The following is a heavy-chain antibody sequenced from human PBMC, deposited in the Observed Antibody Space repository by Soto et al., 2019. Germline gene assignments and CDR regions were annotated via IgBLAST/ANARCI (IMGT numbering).Heavy chain of an antibody. CDR1: GFTFSSYA. Sequence: GGSLRLSCAASGFTFSSYAMSWVRQAPGKGLEWVSAISGSGGNTYYADSVKGRFTISRDNSKNTLYLQMNSLRAEDTAVYYCAKAAEYSGYDLYYYYYMDVWGKGTTVTVSS. CDR2: ISGSGGNT. D-gene: IGHD5-12*01. V-gene: IGHV3-23*01. J-gene: IGHJ6*03. CDR3: AKAAEYSGYDLYYYYYMDV.